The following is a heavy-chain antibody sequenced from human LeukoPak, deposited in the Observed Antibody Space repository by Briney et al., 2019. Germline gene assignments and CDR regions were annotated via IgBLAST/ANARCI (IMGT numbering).Heavy chain of an antibody. V-gene: IGHV3-7*03. J-gene: IGHJ4*02. CDR1: GFMFSSNW. D-gene: IGHD5-24*01. CDR2: IKEDGTET. CDR3: AKEGRSLQTY. Sequence: GGSLRLSCAASGFMFSSNWMSWVRLAPGRGLEWVANIKEDGTETYYVDSVKGRFTISRDNAKNSLYLQMNSLRVEDTAVYYCAKEGRSLQTYWGQGTLVTVSS.